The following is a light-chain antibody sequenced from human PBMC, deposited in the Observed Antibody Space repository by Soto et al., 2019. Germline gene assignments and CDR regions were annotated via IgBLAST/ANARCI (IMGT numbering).Light chain of an antibody. CDR2: AAS. V-gene: IGKV1-39*01. CDR3: QQSYSTPPT. Sequence: DIQMTQSPSSLSASVGDRVTITCRASQSISSYLNWYQQKPGKAPKLLIYAASSLQSGVPSRFSGSGSGTDFTFTISSLQPEDFATYYCQQSYSTPPTFGLGTKVEIK. CDR1: QSISSY. J-gene: IGKJ1*01.